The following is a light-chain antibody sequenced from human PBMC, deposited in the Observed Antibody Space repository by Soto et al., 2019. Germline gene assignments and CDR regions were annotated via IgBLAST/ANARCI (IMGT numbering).Light chain of an antibody. CDR3: TSYSSSDIFYV. J-gene: IGLJ1*01. Sequence: QYVRTQPASVSESTGQLITISCNGTSSDVGGYYYVSWYQHHPGKAPKLLLYQVTNRPSRVSNRFSGSKSGNTASLTISGLQADDEADYYCTSYSSSDIFYVFGTGTKVTV. CDR1: SSDVGGYYY. CDR2: QVT. V-gene: IGLV2-14*01.